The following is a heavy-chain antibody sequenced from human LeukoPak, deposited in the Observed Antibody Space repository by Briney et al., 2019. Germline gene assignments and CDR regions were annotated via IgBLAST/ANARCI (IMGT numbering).Heavy chain of an antibody. CDR1: GFTVSSNY. CDR2: IYIGGST. J-gene: IGHJ4*02. V-gene: IGHV3-53*01. Sequence: GSLRLSCAASGFTVSSNYMSWVRQAPGKGLEWVSVIYIGGSTYYADSVKGPFTISRDNSKNTLYLQMNSLRAEDTAVYYCARGVDPRDLKPRDYWGQGT. D-gene: IGHD5-12*01. CDR3: ARGVDPRDLKPRDY.